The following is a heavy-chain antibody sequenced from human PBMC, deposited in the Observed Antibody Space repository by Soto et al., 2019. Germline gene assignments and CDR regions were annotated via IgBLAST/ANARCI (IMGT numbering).Heavy chain of an antibody. CDR3: AKDYYGSGSYYSQVRYYYMDV. D-gene: IGHD3-10*01. V-gene: IGHV3-30*18. CDR2: ISYDGSNN. Sequence: GGSLRLSCAASGFTFSSYGMHWVRQAPGKGLEWVAVISYDGSNNYYADSVKGRFTISRDNSKNTLYLQMNSLRAEDTAVYYCAKDYYGSGSYYSQVRYYYMDVWGKGTTVTVSS. CDR1: GFTFSSYG. J-gene: IGHJ6*03.